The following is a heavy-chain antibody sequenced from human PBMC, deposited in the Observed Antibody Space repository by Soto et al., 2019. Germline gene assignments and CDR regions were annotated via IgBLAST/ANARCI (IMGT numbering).Heavy chain of an antibody. CDR3: ARNTIFGVLYAFDI. D-gene: IGHD3-3*01. CDR1: GFSLSTSGVD. CDR2: IYWDDDK. Sequence: QITLKESGPTLVKPTQTLTLTCTFSGFSLSTSGVDVGWIRQPPGKALEWLALIYWDDDKRYSPSLKSRLTITKDTSKKQVVLTMTNMDPVDTATYYCARNTIFGVLYAFDIWGQGTMVTVSS. J-gene: IGHJ3*02. V-gene: IGHV2-5*02.